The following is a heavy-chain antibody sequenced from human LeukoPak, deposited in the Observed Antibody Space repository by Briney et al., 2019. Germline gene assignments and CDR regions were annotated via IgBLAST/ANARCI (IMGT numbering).Heavy chain of an antibody. CDR1: GFTFSSYS. J-gene: IGHJ4*02. CDR2: IKSRSSSI. V-gene: IGHV3-48*02. D-gene: IGHD1-26*01. Sequence: PGGSLRLSCAAPGFTFSSYSMNWVRQAPGRGLEWVSYIKSRSSSIYYADSVKGRFTISRDNAKNSLYLQMNSQRDEDTAVYYCARDSSGEVESQSFDYWGQGTLVTVSS. CDR3: ARDSSGEVESQSFDY.